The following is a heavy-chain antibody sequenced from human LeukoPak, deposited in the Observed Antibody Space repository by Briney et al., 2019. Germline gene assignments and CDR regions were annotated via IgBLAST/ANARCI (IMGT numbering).Heavy chain of an antibody. D-gene: IGHD6-13*01. CDR2: IFPIFATA. J-gene: IGHJ6*02. CDR3: ARDIRVAAAGYYYGMDV. Sequence: SVKVSCKASGGTFSSYAISWVRQAPGQGLEWMGRIFPIFATANYAQKLQGRVTMTTDTSTSTAYMELRSLRSDDTAVYYCARDIRVAAAGYYYGMDVWGQGTTVTVSS. V-gene: IGHV1-69*05. CDR1: GGTFSSYA.